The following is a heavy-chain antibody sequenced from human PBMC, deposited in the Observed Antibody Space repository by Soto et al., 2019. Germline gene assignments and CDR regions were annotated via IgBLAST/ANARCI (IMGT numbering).Heavy chain of an antibody. CDR1: GYTFTSYG. V-gene: IGHV1-18*01. CDR3: AGLHLGELSFDY. J-gene: IGHJ4*02. D-gene: IGHD3-16*02. Sequence: ASVKVSCKASGYTFTSYGISWVRQAPGQGLEWMGWISAYNGNTNYAQKLQGRVTMTTDTSTSTAYMELRSLRSDDTAVYYCAGLHLGELSFDYWGQGTLVTVSS. CDR2: ISAYNGNT.